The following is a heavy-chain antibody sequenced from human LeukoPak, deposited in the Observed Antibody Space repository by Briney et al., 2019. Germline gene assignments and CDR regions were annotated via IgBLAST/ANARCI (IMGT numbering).Heavy chain of an antibody. V-gene: IGHV4-59*11. CDR2: FYHAGNS. Sequence: SETLSLTCTVSGSPITSHFWSWIRQPPGEGLEWIGNFYHAGNSNLNPSLKSRVTMSIDTSKNQFSLKLRSMTAADTAVYYCARHCPTSTAPFDSWGQGTLVTVSS. J-gene: IGHJ4*02. CDR1: GSPITSHF. CDR3: ARHCPTSTAPFDS. D-gene: IGHD1-26*01.